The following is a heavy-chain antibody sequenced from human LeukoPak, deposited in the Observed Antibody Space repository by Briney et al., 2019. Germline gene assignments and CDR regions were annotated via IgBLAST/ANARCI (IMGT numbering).Heavy chain of an antibody. V-gene: IGHV3-30*02. J-gene: IGHJ4*02. CDR2: IRYDGSNK. CDR3: AKGMFSELSLGVQGDY. Sequence: PGGSLRLSCAASGFTFSSYGMHWVRQAPGKGLEWVAFIRYDGSNKYYADSVKGRFTISRDNSKNTLYLQMNSLRAEDTGFYYCAKGMFSELSLGVQGDYWGQGTLVTVSS. CDR1: GFTFSSYG. D-gene: IGHD3-10*02.